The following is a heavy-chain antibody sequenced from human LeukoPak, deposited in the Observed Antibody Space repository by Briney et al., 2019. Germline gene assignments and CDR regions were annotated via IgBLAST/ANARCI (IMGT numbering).Heavy chain of an antibody. CDR3: ANLARSTNRALDI. V-gene: IGHV3-30*02. J-gene: IGHJ3*02. D-gene: IGHD2-21*01. CDR2: IRYDAYHK. CDR1: GFTFSTYG. Sequence: GGSLRLSCAASGFTFSTYGMHWVRQAPGKGLEWVSFIRYDAYHKFYADSVKGRFTISRDNSKNTLYLQMNSLRAEDTAVYYCANLARSTNRALDIWGQGTMVTVS.